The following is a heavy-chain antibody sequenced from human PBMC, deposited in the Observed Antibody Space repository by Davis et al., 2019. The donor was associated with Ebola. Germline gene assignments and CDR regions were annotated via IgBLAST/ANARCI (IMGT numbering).Heavy chain of an antibody. CDR2: ISYDGKRK. Sequence: GESLKISCVASGFIFSDHGMHWVRQAPGKGLEWVAVISYDGKRKHYADSVKGRFTISRDNSKDTLYLQMNSVRAEDTAFYYCAQDLERWHFDIYFWGQGTLVTVSS. CDR3: AQDLERWHFDIYF. J-gene: IGHJ4*02. CDR1: GFIFSDHG. V-gene: IGHV3-30*18. D-gene: IGHD6-19*01.